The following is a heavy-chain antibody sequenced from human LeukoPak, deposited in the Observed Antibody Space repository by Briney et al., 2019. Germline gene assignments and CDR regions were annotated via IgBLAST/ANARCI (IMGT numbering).Heavy chain of an antibody. V-gene: IGHV3-23*01. CDR1: GFTFSNYA. J-gene: IGHJ4*02. Sequence: GGSLRLSCAASGFTFSNYAMRWVRQAPGKGLEWVSGISGSGDSTYYADSVKGRFTISRDNSKNTLYLQMNSLRAEDTALYFCAQWSRYFDYWGQGTLVTVSS. CDR2: ISGSGDST. CDR3: AQWSRYFDY. D-gene: IGHD1-26*01.